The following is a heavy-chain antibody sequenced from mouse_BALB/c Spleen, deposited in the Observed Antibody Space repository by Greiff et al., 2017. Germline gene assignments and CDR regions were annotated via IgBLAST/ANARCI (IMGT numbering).Heavy chain of an antibody. J-gene: IGHJ1*01. CDR2: ISNGGGST. D-gene: IGHD2-1*01. CDR3: ARQDYGNYDV. V-gene: IGHV5-12-2*01. CDR1: GFTFSSYT. Sequence: EVHLVESGGGLVQPGGSLKLSCAASGFTFSSYTMSWVRQTPEKRLEWVAYISNGGGSTYYPDTVKGRFTISRDNAKNTLYLQMSSLKSEDTAMYYCARQDYGNYDVWGAGTTVTVSS.